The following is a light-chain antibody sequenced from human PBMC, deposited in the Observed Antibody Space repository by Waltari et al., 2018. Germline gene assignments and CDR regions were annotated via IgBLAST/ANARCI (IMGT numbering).Light chain of an antibody. CDR3: SSYTSSSSRV. CDR1: SSDIGGCNY. CDR2: DVS. Sequence: QSALTQPASVSGSPGQSITISCTGTSSDIGGCNYVSWYQQHPGKAPKLMMYDVSKRPSGVSNRFSGSKSGNTVSLTISGLQTVDEADYYCSSYTSSSSRVFGTGTKVTVL. V-gene: IGLV2-14*01. J-gene: IGLJ1*01.